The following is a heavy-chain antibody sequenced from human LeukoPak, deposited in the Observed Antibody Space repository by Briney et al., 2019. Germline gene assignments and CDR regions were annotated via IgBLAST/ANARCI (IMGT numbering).Heavy chain of an antibody. CDR1: GYSFTSYW. D-gene: IGHD3-3*01. J-gene: IGHJ6*03. Sequence: GESLKISCKGSGYSFTSYWIGWVRQMPGKGLEWMANIKQDGSEKYYVDSVKGRFTISRDNAKNSLYLQMNSLRAEDTAVYYCAKDPTYYDFWSGRPYYYYMDVWGKGTTVTVSS. CDR3: AKDPTYYDFWSGRPYYYYMDV. CDR2: IKQDGSEK. V-gene: IGHV3-7*01.